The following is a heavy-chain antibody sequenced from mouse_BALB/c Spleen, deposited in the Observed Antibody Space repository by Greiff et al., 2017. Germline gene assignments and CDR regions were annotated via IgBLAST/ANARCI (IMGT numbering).Heavy chain of an antibody. V-gene: IGHV5-17*02. CDR3: ARQEGRGAMDY. CDR1: GFTFSSFG. Sequence: EVQLVESGGGLVQPGGSRKLSCAASGFTFSSFGMHWVRQAPEKGLEWVAYISSGSSTIYYADTVKGRFTISRDNPKNTLFLQMTSLRSEDTTMYYCARQEGRGAMDYWGQGTSVTVSS. D-gene: IGHD3-3*01. J-gene: IGHJ4*01. CDR2: ISSGSSTI.